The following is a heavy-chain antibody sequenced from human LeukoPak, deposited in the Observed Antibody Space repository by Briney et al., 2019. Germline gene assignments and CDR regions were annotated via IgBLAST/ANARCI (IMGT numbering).Heavy chain of an antibody. Sequence: ASVKVSCKASGYTFTVYYMHWVRQAPGQGLEWMGWINPNSGGTNYAQKFQGRVTMTRDTSISTAYMELSGLRSDDTALYYCARDRGSPYHYDYWGQGTLVTVSS. CDR3: ARDRGSPYHYDY. D-gene: IGHD3-16*01. J-gene: IGHJ4*02. V-gene: IGHV1-2*02. CDR1: GYTFTVYY. CDR2: INPNSGGT.